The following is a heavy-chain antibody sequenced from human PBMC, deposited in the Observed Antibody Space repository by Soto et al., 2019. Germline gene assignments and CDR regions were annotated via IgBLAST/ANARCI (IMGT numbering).Heavy chain of an antibody. CDR1: GFTFDDYA. Sequence: EVQLVESGGGVVRPGGSLRLSCAASGFTFDDYAMSWVRQAPGKGLEWVAGINWNGRSTTYADSLKGRFTISRHNAKNSLHLQINSLRAEDTALYFCARCSSTSCYIMASFDYWGQGTLVTVSS. CDR2: INWNGRST. J-gene: IGHJ4*02. CDR3: ARCSSTSCYIMASFDY. D-gene: IGHD2-2*02. V-gene: IGHV3-20*04.